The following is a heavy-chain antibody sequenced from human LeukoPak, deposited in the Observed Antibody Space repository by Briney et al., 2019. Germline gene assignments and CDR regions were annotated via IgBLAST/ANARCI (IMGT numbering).Heavy chain of an antibody. CDR1: GFTFSSYG. V-gene: IGHV3-30*18. J-gene: IGHJ4*02. D-gene: IGHD3-10*01. CDR2: ISYDGSNK. Sequence: PGGSLRLSCAASGFTFSSYGMHWVRQAPGKGLEWVALISYDGSNKYFADSVKGRFTISRDNSKNTTYLQMNYLRPEDTAVYFCAKGGHYLFDYWGQGALVTVSS. CDR3: AKGGHYLFDY.